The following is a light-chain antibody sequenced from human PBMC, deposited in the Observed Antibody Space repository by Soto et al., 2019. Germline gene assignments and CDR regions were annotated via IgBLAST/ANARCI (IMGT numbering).Light chain of an antibody. Sequence: QSALTQPASVSGSPGQSITISCSGSSSDVGSYNLVSWYQQYPGKAPKLTIYEDTKRPSGVSNRFSGSKSGNTASLTISGLQAEDEADYYCCSYAGRSTWVFGGGTKLTVL. J-gene: IGLJ3*02. CDR1: SSDVGSYNL. V-gene: IGLV2-23*01. CDR3: CSYAGRSTWV. CDR2: EDT.